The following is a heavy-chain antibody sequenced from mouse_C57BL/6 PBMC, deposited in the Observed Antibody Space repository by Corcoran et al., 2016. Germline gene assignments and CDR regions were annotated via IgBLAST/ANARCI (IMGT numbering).Heavy chain of an antibody. J-gene: IGHJ3*01. D-gene: IGHD1-1*01. CDR1: GYTFTTYG. CDR3: AIRYYGSSPFAY. V-gene: IGHV9-3*01. Sequence: QIQLVQSGPELKKPGETVKISCKASGYTFTTYGMSWVKQAPGKGLKWMGWINTYSGVPTYADDFKGRFAFSLETSASTAYLQINNLKNEDTATYFGAIRYYGSSPFAYWGQGTLVTVSA. CDR2: INTYSGVP.